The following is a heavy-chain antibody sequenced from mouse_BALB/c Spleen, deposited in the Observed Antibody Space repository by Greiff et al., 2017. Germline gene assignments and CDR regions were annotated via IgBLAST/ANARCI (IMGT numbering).Heavy chain of an antibody. D-gene: IGHD2-14*01. V-gene: IGHV1-67*01. CDR3: ARERYGAMDY. CDR1: GYTFTDYA. CDR2: ISTYYGNT. J-gene: IGHJ4*01. Sequence: VKVVESGPELVRPGVSVKISCKGSGYTFTDYAMHWVKQSHAKSLEWIGVISTYYGNTNYNQKFKGKATMTVDKSSSTAYMELARLTSEDSAIYYCARERYGAMDYWGQGTSVTVSS.